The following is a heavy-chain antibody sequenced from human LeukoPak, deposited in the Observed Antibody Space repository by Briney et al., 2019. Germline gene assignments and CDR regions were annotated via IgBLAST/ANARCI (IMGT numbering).Heavy chain of an antibody. Sequence: PSETLSLTCAVYGGSFSGYYWSWIRQPPGKGLGWIGEINHSGSTNYNPSLKSRVTISVDTSKNQFSLKLSSVTAADTAVYYCAVYGGNSSDVDYYFDYWGQGTLVTVSS. CDR1: GGSFSGYY. CDR3: AVYGGNSSDVDYYFDY. D-gene: IGHD4-23*01. CDR2: INHSGST. J-gene: IGHJ4*02. V-gene: IGHV4-34*01.